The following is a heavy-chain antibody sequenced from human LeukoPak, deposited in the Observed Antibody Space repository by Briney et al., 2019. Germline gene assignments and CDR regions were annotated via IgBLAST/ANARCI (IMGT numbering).Heavy chain of an antibody. D-gene: IGHD3-22*01. CDR1: GGTFSSYA. CDR2: IIPIFGTA. V-gene: IGHV1-69*06. CDR3: AREYYYDSSGYYSPYYFDY. Sequence: SVKVSCKASGGTFSSYAISWVRQAPGQGLEWMGGIIPIFGTANYAQKFQGRVTITADKSTSTAYMELSRLRSDDTAVYYCAREYYYDSSGYYSPYYFDYWGQGTLVTVSS. J-gene: IGHJ4*02.